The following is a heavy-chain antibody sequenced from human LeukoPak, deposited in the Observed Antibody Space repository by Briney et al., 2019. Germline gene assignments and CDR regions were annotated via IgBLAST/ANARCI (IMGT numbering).Heavy chain of an antibody. CDR3: ARGRGGATTGFDH. J-gene: IGHJ4*02. Sequence: ASVKVSCNASGYTFSGYYMHWVRQAPGQGLESMGWINSLSGATNYASNFQGGVTFSRDNSISTAYMDLTSLRSDDTAIYYCARGRGGATTGFDHWGQGTLVIVSS. CDR2: INSLSGAT. D-gene: IGHD1-26*01. V-gene: IGHV1-2*02. CDR1: GYTFSGYY.